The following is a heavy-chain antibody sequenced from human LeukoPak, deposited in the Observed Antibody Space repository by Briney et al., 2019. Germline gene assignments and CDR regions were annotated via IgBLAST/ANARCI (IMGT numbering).Heavy chain of an antibody. D-gene: IGHD6-19*01. J-gene: IGHJ5*02. CDR1: GGTFSSYA. CDR3: ARSRSRGQWLTGT. CDR2: IIPIFGTA. V-gene: IGHV1-69*13. Sequence: SVKVSCKASGGTFSSYAISWVRRAPGQGLEWMGGIIPIFGTANYAQKFQGRVTITADESTSTAYMELSSLRSEDTAVYYCARSRSRGQWLTGTWGQGTLVTVSS.